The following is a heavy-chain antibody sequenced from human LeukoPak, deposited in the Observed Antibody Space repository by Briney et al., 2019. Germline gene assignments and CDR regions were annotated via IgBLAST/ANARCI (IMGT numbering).Heavy chain of an antibody. CDR3: ASGPLNYYDSSGHLGAFDI. Sequence: PSETLSLTCTVSGGSISSYYWSWIRQPPGKGLEWIGYIYYSGSTNYNPSLKSRVTISVDTSKNQLSLKLSSVTAADTAVYYCASGPLNYYDSSGHLGAFDIWGQGTMVTVSS. V-gene: IGHV4-59*08. J-gene: IGHJ3*02. D-gene: IGHD3-22*01. CDR2: IYYSGST. CDR1: GGSISSYY.